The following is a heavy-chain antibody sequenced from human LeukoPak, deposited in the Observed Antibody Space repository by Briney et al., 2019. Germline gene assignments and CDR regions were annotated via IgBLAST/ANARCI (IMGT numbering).Heavy chain of an antibody. Sequence: PGGSLRLSCAASGLTFSSYAVSWVRQAPGKGLEGVGRIKSKGNGGTTDYAAPVKGRFPIATDDSETTLSLQMNSLKIQDTAVYYCATDGAHYDSSGFDAFDLWGQGTMVTVSS. CDR3: ATDGAHYDSSGFDAFDL. CDR2: IKSKGNGGTT. J-gene: IGHJ3*01. V-gene: IGHV3-15*01. D-gene: IGHD3-22*01. CDR1: GLTFSSYA.